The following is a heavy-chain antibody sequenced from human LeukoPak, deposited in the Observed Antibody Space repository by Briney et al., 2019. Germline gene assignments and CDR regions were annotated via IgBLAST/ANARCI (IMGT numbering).Heavy chain of an antibody. Sequence: GGSLRLSCAASGFTFSSYWMSWVRQAPGKGLEWVAFIRYDGSNKYYADSVKGRFTISRDNSKNTLYLQMNSLRAEDTAVYYCAKDWGAYYDSSGQIWGQGTLVTVSS. V-gene: IGHV3-30*02. J-gene: IGHJ4*02. D-gene: IGHD3-22*01. CDR2: IRYDGSNK. CDR1: GFTFSSYW. CDR3: AKDWGAYYDSSGQI.